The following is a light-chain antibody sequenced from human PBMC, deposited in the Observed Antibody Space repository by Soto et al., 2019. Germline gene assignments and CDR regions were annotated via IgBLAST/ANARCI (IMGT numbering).Light chain of an antibody. V-gene: IGKV1-39*01. CDR2: AAS. CDR1: QSINSRS. Sequence: TQSPGTLSLSHWKRATHSCGASQSINSRSLAWYQQKPGKAPKVLIYAASNLQSGVPSRFSGSGSGTDFTLTISSLQPEDFATYYCQQSYSTPKTFGQATKVDTK. J-gene: IGKJ1*01. CDR3: QQSYSTPKT.